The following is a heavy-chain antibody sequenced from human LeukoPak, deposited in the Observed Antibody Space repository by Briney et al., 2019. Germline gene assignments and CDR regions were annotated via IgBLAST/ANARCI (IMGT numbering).Heavy chain of an antibody. CDR3: ARGVISGSGCFDY. V-gene: IGHV4-31*03. D-gene: IGHD3-10*01. J-gene: IGHJ4*02. CDR1: GGSINSGGYY. Sequence: SETLSLTCTVSGGSINSGGYYWSWIRQHPGKGLEWIGYIYYSGRTYYNPSLKSRVTISVDTSKNQFSLRLTSVTAADTAVYYCARGVISGSGCFDYWGQGTLVTVSS. CDR2: IYYSGRT.